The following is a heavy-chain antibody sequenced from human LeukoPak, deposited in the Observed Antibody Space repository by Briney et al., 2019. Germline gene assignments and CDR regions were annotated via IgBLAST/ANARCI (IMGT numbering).Heavy chain of an antibody. D-gene: IGHD3-10*01. CDR1: GGSISSSSYY. CDR2: IYHSGST. CDR3: ARGRWGGNAFDI. J-gene: IGHJ3*02. Sequence: SETLSLTCTVSGGSISSSSYYWGWIRQPPGKGLEWIGSIYHSGSTYYNPSLKSRVTISEDTSKNQFSLKMTSVTAADTAVYYCARGRWGGNAFDIWGQGTMVTVSS. V-gene: IGHV4-39*07.